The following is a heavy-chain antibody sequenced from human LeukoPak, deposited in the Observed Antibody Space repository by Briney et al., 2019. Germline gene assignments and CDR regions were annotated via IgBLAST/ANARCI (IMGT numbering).Heavy chain of an antibody. V-gene: IGHV1-18*01. D-gene: IGHD4-17*01. CDR1: GYTFTSYG. Sequence: GASVTVSCMASGYTFTSYGISWVRQAPGQGLEWVGWICPNNGNTNYAQNLQGRVTMTTDTSTNTAYTELRSLRSDDTAVYYCARENRALGYGDYHTLYYWGQGTPVSVSS. CDR3: ARENRALGYGDYHTLYY. J-gene: IGHJ4*02. CDR2: ICPNNGNT.